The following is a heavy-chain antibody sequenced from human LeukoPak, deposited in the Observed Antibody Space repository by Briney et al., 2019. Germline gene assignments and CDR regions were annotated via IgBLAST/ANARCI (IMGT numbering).Heavy chain of an antibody. J-gene: IGHJ4*02. CDR3: ARKFGYSSSAYNPHYYDY. V-gene: IGHV3-20*04. CDR2: INWNGGST. D-gene: IGHD6-19*01. CDR1: GFTFDDYG. Sequence: GGSLRLSCAASGFTFDDYGLSWVRQAPGKGLEWVSGINWNGGSTGYADFVRGRFTISRDDTKNSLYLQVNSLRAEDTALYFCARKFGYSSSAYNPHYYDYWGQGTLVTVSS.